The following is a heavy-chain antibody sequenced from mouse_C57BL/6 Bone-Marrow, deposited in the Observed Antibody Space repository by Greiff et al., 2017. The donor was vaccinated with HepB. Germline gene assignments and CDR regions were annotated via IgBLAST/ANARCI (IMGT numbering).Heavy chain of an antibody. D-gene: IGHD1-1*01. CDR3: ARSGYGSSLYYFDY. Sequence: QVQLQQPGAELVRPGSSVKLSCKASGYTFTSYWMHRVKQRPIQGLEWIGNIDPSDSETHYNQKFKDKATLTVDKSSSTAYMQLSSRTSEDSAVYYCARSGYGSSLYYFDYWGQGTTLTVSS. CDR2: IDPSDSET. V-gene: IGHV1-52*01. CDR1: GYTFTSYW. J-gene: IGHJ2*01.